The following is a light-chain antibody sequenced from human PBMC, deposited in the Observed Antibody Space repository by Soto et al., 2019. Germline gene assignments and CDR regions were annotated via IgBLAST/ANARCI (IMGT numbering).Light chain of an antibody. CDR1: QSISSY. V-gene: IGKV1-39*01. J-gene: IGKJ2*01. CDR2: AAS. CDR3: HQSYSTPPYT. Sequence: DIQMTQSPSSLSASVGDRVTITCRASQSISSYLNWYQQKPGKAPKLLIYAASSLQSGVPSRFSGSGSGTEFTLTISSLQPEDFATYYCHQSYSTPPYTFGQVTKLELK.